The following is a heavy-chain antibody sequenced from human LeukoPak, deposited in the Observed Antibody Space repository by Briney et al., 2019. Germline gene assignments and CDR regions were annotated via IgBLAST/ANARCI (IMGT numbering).Heavy chain of an antibody. J-gene: IGHJ4*02. CDR2: IYYSGTT. Sequence: PSETLSLTCTVSGGSISTYYWSWLRQPPGKGLEWIGYIYYSGTTNYNPSLKSRVTISVDTSKNQFSLKLSSVTAADTAVYYCARTARWPKMAGYYFDYWGQGTLVTVSS. V-gene: IGHV4-59*12. D-gene: IGHD5-24*01. CDR3: ARTARWPKMAGYYFDY. CDR1: GGSISTYY.